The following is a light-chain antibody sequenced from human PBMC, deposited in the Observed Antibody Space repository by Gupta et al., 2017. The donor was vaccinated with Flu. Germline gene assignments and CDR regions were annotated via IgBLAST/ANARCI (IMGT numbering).Light chain of an antibody. Sequence: EIVMTQAPDTLSLSPGEGVTLSCRASQSVSHNLAWYQQRPGQAPRLVLYGASRRATDIADRFSGGGSGTEFSLTISSLQSEDFATYYCQQDHKSPWTFGQGTRVEI. CDR1: QSVSHN. CDR3: QQDHKSPWT. CDR2: GAS. J-gene: IGKJ1*01. V-gene: IGKV3-15*01.